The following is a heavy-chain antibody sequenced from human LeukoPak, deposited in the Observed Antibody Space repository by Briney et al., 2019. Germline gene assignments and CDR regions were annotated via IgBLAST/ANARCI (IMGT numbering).Heavy chain of an antibody. Sequence: ASVKVSCKASGYNFPNYGISWMRQAPGQGLEWMGWISVYNANINYAQKFQGRVTMTTETSTSTAYMELRSLISDDTAVFYCARGDGDYWGQGTLVTVSS. D-gene: IGHD5-24*01. V-gene: IGHV1-18*01. CDR2: ISVYNANI. CDR3: ARGDGDY. J-gene: IGHJ4*02. CDR1: GYNFPNYG.